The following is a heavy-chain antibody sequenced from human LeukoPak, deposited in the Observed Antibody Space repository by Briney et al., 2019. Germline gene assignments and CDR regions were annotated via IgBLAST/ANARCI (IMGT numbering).Heavy chain of an antibody. CDR2: INTDGTVT. V-gene: IGHV3-74*01. CDR1: GFTFSKYW. D-gene: IGHD4-11*01. J-gene: IGHJ4*02. Sequence: GGSLRLSCAASGFTFSKYWMLWVRQAPGKGLESVSRINTDGTVTTYADSVKGRFTVSRDNADNTMFLQMNSLTDDDTGLYYCAREGLPYSRDYWGQGTLVTVSS. CDR3: AREGLPYSRDY.